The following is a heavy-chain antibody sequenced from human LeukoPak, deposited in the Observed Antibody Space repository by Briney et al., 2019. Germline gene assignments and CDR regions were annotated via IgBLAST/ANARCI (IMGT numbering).Heavy chain of an antibody. CDR3: AKSKYSSSSRHFDY. Sequence: GRSLRLSCAASGFTFSSYAMHWVRQAPGKGLEWVSGISWNSGSIGYADSVKGRFTISRDNAKNSLYLQMNSLRAEDTALYYCAKSKYSSSSRHFDYWGQGTLVTVSS. V-gene: IGHV3-9*01. J-gene: IGHJ4*02. CDR1: GFTFSSYA. D-gene: IGHD6-6*01. CDR2: ISWNSGSI.